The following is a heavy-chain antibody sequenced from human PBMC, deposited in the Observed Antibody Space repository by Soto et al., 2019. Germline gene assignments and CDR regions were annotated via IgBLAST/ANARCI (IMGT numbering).Heavy chain of an antibody. J-gene: IGHJ4*02. D-gene: IGHD6-19*01. CDR3: ARGKSNIAVAGTPPKFDY. CDR2: INPNSGGT. CDR1: GYTFTGYY. Sequence: ASVKVSCKASGYTFTGYYMHWVRQAPGQGLEWMGWINPNSGGTNYAQKFQGWVTMTRDTSISTAYMELSRLRSDDTAVYYCARGKSNIAVAGTPPKFDYWGQGTLVTVSS. V-gene: IGHV1-2*04.